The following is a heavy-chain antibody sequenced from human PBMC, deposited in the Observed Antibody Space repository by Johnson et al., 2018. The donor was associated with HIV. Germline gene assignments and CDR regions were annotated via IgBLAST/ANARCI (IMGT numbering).Heavy chain of an antibody. CDR1: GFTFSNYG. CDR3: AKDERQLGGWSHAFDM. Sequence: QVQLVESGGGVVQPGRSLRLSCAASGFTFSNYGMHWARQAPGKGLEWVAVIWFDGSNKYYADSVKGQFTISRDNSKNTLYLQMKSLRGEDTAVYYCAKDERQLGGWSHAFDMWGQGTKVSVSS. CDR2: IWFDGSNK. J-gene: IGHJ3*02. V-gene: IGHV3-33*06. D-gene: IGHD7-27*01.